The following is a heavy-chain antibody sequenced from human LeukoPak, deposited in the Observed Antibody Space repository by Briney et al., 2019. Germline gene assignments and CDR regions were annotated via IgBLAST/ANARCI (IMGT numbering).Heavy chain of an antibody. V-gene: IGHV4-39*01. CDR2: IYYSGNT. J-gene: IGHJ6*02. CDR3: ARLSVVSGYYYYGMDV. CDR1: GGSISSSSYH. Sequence: PSETLSLTCTVSGGSISSSSYHWGWIRQPPGKGLEWIGSIYYSGNTYYNPSLQSRVTISVDTSKNQFSLKLSSATAADTAVYYCARLSVVSGYYYYGMDVWGQGTTVTVSS. D-gene: IGHD2-15*01.